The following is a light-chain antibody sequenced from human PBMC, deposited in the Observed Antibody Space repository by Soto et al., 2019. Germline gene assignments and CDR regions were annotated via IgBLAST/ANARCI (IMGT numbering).Light chain of an antibody. CDR1: NIGSIS. CDR2: YDD. Sequence: SYELTQPPSVSVAPGETATVTCGGNNIGSISVHWYQQKPGQAPALVMYYDDKRPSGIPERFSGSYSGNTATLTISRVEAGDEAGYYCQVWDSSRDHPVFGGGTKVTVL. V-gene: IGLV3-21*04. CDR3: QVWDSSRDHPV. J-gene: IGLJ2*01.